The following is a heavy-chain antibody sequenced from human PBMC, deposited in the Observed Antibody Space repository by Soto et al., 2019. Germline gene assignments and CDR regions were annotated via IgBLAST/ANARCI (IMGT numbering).Heavy chain of an antibody. CDR1: GYTFTSYG. D-gene: IGHD6-25*01. CDR3: ASTNPDRGIPPGGFDY. J-gene: IGHJ4*02. V-gene: IGHV1-69*04. CDR2: IIPILGIA. Sequence: GASVKVSCKASGYTFTSYGISWVRQAPGQGLEWMGRIIPILGIANYAQKFQGRVTITADKSTSTAYMELSSLRSEDTAVYYCASTNPDRGIPPGGFDYWGQGTLVTVSS.